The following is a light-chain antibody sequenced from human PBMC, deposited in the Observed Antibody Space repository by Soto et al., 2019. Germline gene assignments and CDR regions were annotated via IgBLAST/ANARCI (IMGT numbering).Light chain of an antibody. CDR3: QQYASSGT. CDR1: QSVSNNY. CDR2: GAS. J-gene: IGKJ1*01. Sequence: EIVLTQSPGTLSLSPGERATLSCRASQSVSNNYLAWYQQKPGQAPRLLIYGASNRATGIPDRFSGSVSGTDFNLTISRLEPEDFAVYYCQQYASSGTFGKGTKVQIK. V-gene: IGKV3-20*01.